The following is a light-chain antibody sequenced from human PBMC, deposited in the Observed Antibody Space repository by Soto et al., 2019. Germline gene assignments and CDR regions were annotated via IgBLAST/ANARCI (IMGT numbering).Light chain of an antibody. CDR1: QTIISY. CDR2: AAS. Sequence: DIQMTQSPSSLSASVGDRVTITCRASQTIISYLNWYQQKPGKAPKLLIYAASSLQSGVPSRFSGSGSGTDFTLTISSLQPEDSATYYCQQSYSTPYTFGQGTKLEI. J-gene: IGKJ2*01. CDR3: QQSYSTPYT. V-gene: IGKV1-39*01.